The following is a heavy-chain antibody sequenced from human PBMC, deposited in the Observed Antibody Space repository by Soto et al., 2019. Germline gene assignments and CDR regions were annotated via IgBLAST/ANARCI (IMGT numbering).Heavy chain of an antibody. D-gene: IGHD3-10*01. CDR3: ARNPRRSGSYYMAYYYGMDV. CDR1: GGSFSGYY. Sequence: PSETLSLTCAVYGGSFSGYYWSWILQPPWKGLEWIGEINHSGSTNYNPSLKSRVTISVDTSKNQFSLKLSSVTAADTAVYYCARNPRRSGSYYMAYYYGMDVWGQGTTVTVSS. V-gene: IGHV4-34*01. CDR2: INHSGST. J-gene: IGHJ6*02.